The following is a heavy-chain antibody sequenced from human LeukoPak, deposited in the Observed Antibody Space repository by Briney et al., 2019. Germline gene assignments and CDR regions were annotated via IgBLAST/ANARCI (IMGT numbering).Heavy chain of an antibody. CDR3: ARSLTFIRLRYSDY. CDR1: GGSISSYY. D-gene: IGHD4-17*01. J-gene: IGHJ4*02. CDR2: IYYSGST. Sequence: SETLSLTCTVSGGSISSYYWSWIRQPPGKGLEWIGYIYYSGSTNYNPSLKSRVTISVDTSKNQFSLKLSSVTAADTAVYYCARSLTFIRLRYSDYWGQGTLVTVSS. V-gene: IGHV4-59*01.